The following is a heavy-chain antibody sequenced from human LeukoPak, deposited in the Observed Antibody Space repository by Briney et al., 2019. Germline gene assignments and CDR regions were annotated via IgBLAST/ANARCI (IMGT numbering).Heavy chain of an antibody. Sequence: ASVKVSCKAAGYTFTGYYMFWVRQAPGQGLDWMGRINPNSGGTNYAQKFQGRATMTRDTSISTAYMELSRLRSDDTAVYYCARRASSTLYNFDYWGQGTLVTVSS. D-gene: IGHD2-2*01. CDR1: GYTFTGYY. V-gene: IGHV1-2*06. CDR3: ARRASSTLYNFDY. CDR2: INPNSGGT. J-gene: IGHJ4*02.